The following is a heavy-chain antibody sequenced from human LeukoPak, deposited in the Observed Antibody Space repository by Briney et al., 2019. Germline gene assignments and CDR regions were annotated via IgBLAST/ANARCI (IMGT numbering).Heavy chain of an antibody. CDR1: GGSISSSSYY. J-gene: IGHJ5*02. Sequence: KPSETLSLTCTVSGGSISSSSYYWGWIRQPPGKGLEWIGSIYYSGSTYYNPSLKSRVTISVDASKNQFSLKLSSVTAADTAVYYCAREALRYFDWLGVPGWFDPWGRGTLVTVSS. CDR2: IYYSGST. D-gene: IGHD3-9*01. V-gene: IGHV4-39*07. CDR3: AREALRYFDWLGVPGWFDP.